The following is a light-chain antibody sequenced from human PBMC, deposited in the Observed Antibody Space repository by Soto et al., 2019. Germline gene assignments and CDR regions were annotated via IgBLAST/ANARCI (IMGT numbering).Light chain of an antibody. CDR1: QSVSSN. CDR2: GAS. Sequence: EIVMTQSQATLSVSPGERATLSSRAGQSVSSNLAWYQQKPGQAPRLLIYGASTRATGIPARFSGSGSGTEFTLTISSLQPEDFAVYYCQQYHDWPPWTFGQGTKVDI. J-gene: IGKJ1*01. CDR3: QQYHDWPPWT. V-gene: IGKV3-15*01.